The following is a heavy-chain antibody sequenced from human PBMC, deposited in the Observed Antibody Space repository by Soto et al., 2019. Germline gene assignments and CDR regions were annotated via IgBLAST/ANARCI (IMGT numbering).Heavy chain of an antibody. D-gene: IGHD3-22*01. CDR1: GFTFNIYA. CDR3: AKDRYLDHDSRGYLFDN. V-gene: IGHV3-23*01. J-gene: IGHJ4*02. Sequence: GGSLRLSCAASGFTFNIYAMTWVSQAQGKGLEWVSAISRYGDITYYADSVEGRFSISRDNSKNTLYLQMNSLRAEDTAVYYCAKDRYLDHDSRGYLFDNWGQGTLVTVSS. CDR2: ISRYGDIT.